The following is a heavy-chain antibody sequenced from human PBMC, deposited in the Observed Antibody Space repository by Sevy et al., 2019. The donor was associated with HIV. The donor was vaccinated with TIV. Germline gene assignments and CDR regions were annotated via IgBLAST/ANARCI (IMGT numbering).Heavy chain of an antibody. CDR1: GYTFTGYY. D-gene: IGHD6-13*01. CDR2: INPKSGDK. CDR3: ARGTSSSRPGFYQYYYGMDV. Sequence: ASVKVSCKASGYTFTGYYMHWVRQAPGQGLEWMGRINPKSGDKRYAQKFQGGVTMTRDTSIGTAYMELSSLKSDDTAVYYCARGTSSSRPGFYQYYYGMDVWGQGTTVTVSS. V-gene: IGHV1-2*06. J-gene: IGHJ6*02.